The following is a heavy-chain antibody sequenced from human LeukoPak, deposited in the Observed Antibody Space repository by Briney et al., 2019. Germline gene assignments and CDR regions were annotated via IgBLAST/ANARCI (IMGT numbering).Heavy chain of an antibody. V-gene: IGHV4-4*07. J-gene: IGHJ5*02. CDR1: GGSISSYY. CDR3: ARSVGYCSSASCYVNWFAP. CDR2: IYASGGT. D-gene: IGHD2-2*01. Sequence: PSETLSLTCTVSGGSISSYYWSWIRQPAGKGLEWIGRIYASGGTNYNPSLKSRLTISVDKSKNQFSLRLSSVTAADTAVYYCARSVGYCSSASCYVNWFAPWGQGTLVTVSS.